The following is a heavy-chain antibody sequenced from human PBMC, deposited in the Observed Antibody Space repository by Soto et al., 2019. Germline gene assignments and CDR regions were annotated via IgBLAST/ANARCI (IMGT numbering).Heavy chain of an antibody. CDR1: GFTFSNAW. V-gene: IGHV3-15*07. CDR2: IKSKTDGGTT. J-gene: IGHJ6*02. CDR3: TTVGCSSTSCFSWGYYYYGMDV. Sequence: PGGSLRLSCAASGFTFSNAWMNWVRQAPGKGLEWVGRIKSKTDGGTTDYAAPVKGRFTISRDDSKNTLYLQMNSLKTEDTAVYYCTTVGCSSTSCFSWGYYYYGMDVWGQGTTVTVSS. D-gene: IGHD2-2*01.